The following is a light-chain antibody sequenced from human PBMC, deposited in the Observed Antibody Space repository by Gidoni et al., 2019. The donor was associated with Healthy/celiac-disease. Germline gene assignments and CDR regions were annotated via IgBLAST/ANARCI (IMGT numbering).Light chain of an antibody. V-gene: IGKV3-15*01. J-gene: IGKJ4*01. CDR2: GAS. CDR3: QQYNNWPPLT. CDR1: QSVSSN. Sequence: EIVMTQSPATLSVSPGARATLSCRASQSVSSNLAWYQQEPGQAPRLLIYGASTRATGIPARFSGSGSGTEFTLTINSLQSEDFAVYYCQQYNNWPPLTFXGXTKVEIK.